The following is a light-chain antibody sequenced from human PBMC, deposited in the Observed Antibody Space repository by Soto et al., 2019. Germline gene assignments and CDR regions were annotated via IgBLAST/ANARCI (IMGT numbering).Light chain of an antibody. CDR3: CSYADSSIYV. J-gene: IGLJ1*01. Sequence: QSVLTQPASVSGSPGQSITISCTGTSSDVGSYTLVSWYQQHPGKAPKLMIFEVSKRPSGVSNRFSGSKSGNTASLTISGLQAEDEADYYCCSYADSSIYVFGAGTKVTVL. CDR1: SSDVGSYTL. V-gene: IGLV2-23*02. CDR2: EVS.